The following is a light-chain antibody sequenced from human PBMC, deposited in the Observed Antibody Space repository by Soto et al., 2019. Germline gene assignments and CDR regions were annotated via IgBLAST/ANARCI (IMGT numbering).Light chain of an antibody. CDR1: QSISTY. CDR2: TAS. V-gene: IGKV1-39*01. CDR3: QQVYSTPPWT. J-gene: IGKJ1*01. Sequence: DIQMTQSPSSLSASVGDRVTITCRASQSISTYLNWYQQNVGKAPMPLIYTASSLQSGVPSRFSGSGCWTGFTLTISNPQPEDFATYDCQQVYSTPPWTFGQGTRVEIK.